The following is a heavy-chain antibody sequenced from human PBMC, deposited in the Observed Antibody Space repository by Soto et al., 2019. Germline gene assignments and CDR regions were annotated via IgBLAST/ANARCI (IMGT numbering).Heavy chain of an antibody. V-gene: IGHV3-30*03. Sequence: QVQLVESGGGVVQPGRSLRLSCAASGFTFSTHAMHWVRQAPGKGLECVAIVSFDGSNKYYADSVKGRFTISRANSKNTLYLQMSGLTPEDTAVYYCARDQTGITTTGGGRIDHWGQGTLVTVSS. J-gene: IGHJ4*02. D-gene: IGHD1-20*01. CDR1: GFTFSTHA. CDR3: ARDQTGITTTGGGRIDH. CDR2: VSFDGSNK.